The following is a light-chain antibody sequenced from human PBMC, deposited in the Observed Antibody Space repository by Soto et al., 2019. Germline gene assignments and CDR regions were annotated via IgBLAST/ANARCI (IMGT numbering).Light chain of an antibody. CDR1: QDIKNY. J-gene: IGKJ2*01. Sequence: DIQMTQSPSSLSASVGDRVTITCRASQDIKNYLVWYQQKPGKVPKLLIYAASTLQSGVPSRFSGSGSGTDFTLTISSLQPEDVATYYCQQYNNVPPGYTFGQGTKLEIK. CDR2: AAS. V-gene: IGKV1-27*01. CDR3: QQYNNVPPGYT.